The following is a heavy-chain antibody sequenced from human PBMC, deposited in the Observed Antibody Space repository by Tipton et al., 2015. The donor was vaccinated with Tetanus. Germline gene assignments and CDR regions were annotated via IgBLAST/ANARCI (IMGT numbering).Heavy chain of an antibody. CDR3: ARDSRGRAKAAFDI. CDR1: GGSISSYY. J-gene: IGHJ3*02. Sequence: LRLSCTVSGGSISSYYWSWIRQPAGKGLEWIGRIYTSGSTNYNPSLKSRVTMSVDTSKNQFSLKLSSVTAADTAVYYCARDSRGRAKAAFDIWGQGTMVTVSS. CDR2: IYTSGST. V-gene: IGHV4-4*07.